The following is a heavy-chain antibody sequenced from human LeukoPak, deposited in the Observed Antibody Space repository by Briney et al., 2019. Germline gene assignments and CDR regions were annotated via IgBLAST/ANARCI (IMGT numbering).Heavy chain of an antibody. Sequence: GGSLRLSCAASGFTFSDYYMSWIRQAPGKGLEWVSYISSSGSTIYYADSVKDRFTISRDNAKNSLFLQMNSLRAEDAGIYYCATDYDSRAYFHHGGKYWGQGTLVTVSS. CDR2: ISSSGSTI. D-gene: IGHD3-22*01. CDR1: GFTFSDYY. V-gene: IGHV3-11*04. J-gene: IGHJ4*02. CDR3: ATDYDSRAYFHHGGKY.